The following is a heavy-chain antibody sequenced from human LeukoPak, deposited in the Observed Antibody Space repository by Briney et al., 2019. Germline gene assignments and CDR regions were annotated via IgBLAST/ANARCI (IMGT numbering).Heavy chain of an antibody. CDR1: GFTFSSYA. CDR3: ARREITMIVVVTYNWFDP. D-gene: IGHD3-22*01. Sequence: GGSLRLSCAASGFTFSSYAMSWVRQAPGKGLEWVSAISGSGGSTYYADSVKGRFTISRDNSKNTLCLQMNSLRAEDTAVYYCARREITMIVVVTYNWFDPWGQGTLVTVSS. J-gene: IGHJ5*02. CDR2: ISGSGGST. V-gene: IGHV3-23*01.